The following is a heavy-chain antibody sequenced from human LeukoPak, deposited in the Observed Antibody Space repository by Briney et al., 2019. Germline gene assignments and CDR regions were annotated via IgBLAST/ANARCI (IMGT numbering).Heavy chain of an antibody. CDR2: ISSSGSHI. J-gene: IGHJ2*01. CDR1: ESTFSSFP. CDR3: AKIGVSGHWYFDL. D-gene: IGHD5/OR15-5a*01. V-gene: IGHV3-21*01. Sequence: GGSLRLSCTASESTFSSFPMSWVRQAPGRGLEWISSISSSGSHIYYADSRKGRFTVSRDNAKNSLYVQMNSLRAEDTAVYYCAKIGVSGHWYFDLWGRGTLVTVSS.